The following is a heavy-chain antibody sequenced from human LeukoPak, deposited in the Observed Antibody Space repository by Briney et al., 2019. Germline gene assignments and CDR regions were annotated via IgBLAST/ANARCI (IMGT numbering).Heavy chain of an antibody. CDR1: GFTFSSYA. J-gene: IGHJ4*02. CDR2: ISSNGGST. Sequence: GGSLRLSCAASGFTFSSYAMHWVRQAPGKGLEYVSAISSNGGSTYYANSVKGRFTISRDNSKNTLYLQMGSLRAEDMAVYYLSRADGLWFGEPPQGWVYWGQGTLVTVSS. CDR3: SRADGLWFGEPPQGWVY. V-gene: IGHV3-64*01. D-gene: IGHD3-10*01.